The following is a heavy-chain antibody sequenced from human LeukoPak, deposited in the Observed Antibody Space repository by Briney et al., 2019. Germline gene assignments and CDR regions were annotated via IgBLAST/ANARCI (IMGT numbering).Heavy chain of an antibody. J-gene: IGHJ4*02. Sequence: PGGSLRLSCAASGFTFSSYWMSWVRQAPGKGLEWVSSISSSTSYIYYADAVKGRFTISRDNAKNSLYLQMNSLRAEDTAVYYCARDLGSRPSDSSGFPPDYWGQGTLVTVSS. CDR3: ARDLGSRPSDSSGFPPDY. V-gene: IGHV3-21*01. CDR1: GFTFSSYW. CDR2: ISSSTSYI. D-gene: IGHD3-22*01.